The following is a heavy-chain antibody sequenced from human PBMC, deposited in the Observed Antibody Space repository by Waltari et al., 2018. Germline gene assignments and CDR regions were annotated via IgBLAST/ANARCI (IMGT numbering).Heavy chain of an antibody. CDR2: INHSGST. J-gene: IGHJ4*02. D-gene: IGHD2-2*01. CDR3: ARVGYCSSTSCTYYFDY. CDR1: GGSFSGYY. Sequence: QVQLQQWGAGLLKPSETLSLTCAVYGGSFSGYYWSWIRQPPGKGLEWIGEINHSGSTNYNPSLRSQVTRSVDTSKNQFSLKLSSVTAADTAVYYCARVGYCSSTSCTYYFDYWGQGTLVTVSS. V-gene: IGHV4-34*01.